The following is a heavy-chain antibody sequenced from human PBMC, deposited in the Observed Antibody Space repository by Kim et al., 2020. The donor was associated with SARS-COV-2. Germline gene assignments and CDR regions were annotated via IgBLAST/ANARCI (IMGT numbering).Heavy chain of an antibody. V-gene: IGHV3-13*01. D-gene: IGHD6-19*01. CDR2: IGTAGDT. Sequence: GGSLRLSCAASGFTFSSYDMHWVRQATGKGLEWVSAIGTAGDTYYPGSVKGRFTISRENAKNSLYLQMNSLRAGDTAVYYCARVAKGSGWYLFDYWGQGTLVTVSS. J-gene: IGHJ4*02. CDR1: GFTFSSYD. CDR3: ARVAKGSGWYLFDY.